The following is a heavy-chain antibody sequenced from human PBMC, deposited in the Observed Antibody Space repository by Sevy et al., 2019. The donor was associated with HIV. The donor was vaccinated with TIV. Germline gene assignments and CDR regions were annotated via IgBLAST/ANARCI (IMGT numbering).Heavy chain of an antibody. CDR3: ARAKEQLRNLPARWFDP. D-gene: IGHD6-13*01. Sequence: ASVKVSCKAFGYVFASYGISWVRQAPGQGLEWMGWISPFSGDTKYAQKFQGRVTMTTDTSTATDYMEVRSLRSDDTAVYYCARAKEQLRNLPARWFDPWGQRTLVTVSS. CDR1: GYVFASYG. V-gene: IGHV1-18*01. CDR2: ISPFSGDT. J-gene: IGHJ5*02.